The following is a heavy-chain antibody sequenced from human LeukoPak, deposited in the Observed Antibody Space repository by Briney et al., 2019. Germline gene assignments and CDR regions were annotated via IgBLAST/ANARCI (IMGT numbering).Heavy chain of an antibody. CDR2: IYYSGST. V-gene: IGHV4-59*01. Sequence: SETLSLTCTGSGGSISSYYWSWIRQPLGKGLEWIGYIYYSGSTNYNPSLKSRVTISVDTSKNQFSLKLSSVTAADTAVYYCARAPYSSGWWTYFDYWGQGTLVTVSS. CDR3: ARAPYSSGWWTYFDY. CDR1: GGSISSYY. D-gene: IGHD6-19*01. J-gene: IGHJ4*02.